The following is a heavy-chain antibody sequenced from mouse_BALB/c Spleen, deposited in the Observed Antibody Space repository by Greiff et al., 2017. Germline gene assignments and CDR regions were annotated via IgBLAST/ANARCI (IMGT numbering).Heavy chain of an antibody. Sequence: EVKLQESGPSLVKPSQTLSLTCSVTGDSITSGYWNWIRKFPGNKLEYMGYISYSGSTYYNPSLKSRISITRDTSKNQYYLQLNSVTTEDTATYYCARLGITTGQAWFAYWGQGTLVTVSA. J-gene: IGHJ3*01. D-gene: IGHD2-4*01. CDR3: ARLGITTGQAWFAY. V-gene: IGHV3-8*02. CDR2: ISYSGST. CDR1: GDSITSGY.